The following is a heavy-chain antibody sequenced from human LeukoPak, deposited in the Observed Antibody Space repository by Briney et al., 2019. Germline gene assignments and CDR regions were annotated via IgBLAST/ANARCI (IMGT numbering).Heavy chain of an antibody. D-gene: IGHD3-22*01. Sequence: GGSLSLSCAASGFTFSSYGMHWVRQAPGKGLEWVAVIWYDGSNKYYADSVKGRFTISRDNSKNTLYLQMNSLRAEDTAVYYCARDGSYYYDSSGYFDYWGQGTLVTVSS. J-gene: IGHJ4*02. CDR1: GFTFSSYG. CDR3: ARDGSYYYDSSGYFDY. CDR2: IWYDGSNK. V-gene: IGHV3-33*01.